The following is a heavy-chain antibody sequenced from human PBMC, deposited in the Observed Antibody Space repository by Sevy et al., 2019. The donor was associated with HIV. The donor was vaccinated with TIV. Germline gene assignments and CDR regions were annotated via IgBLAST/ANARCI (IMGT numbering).Heavy chain of an antibody. Sequence: GGSLRLSCAASGFTFSSYWMSWVRQAPGKGLEWVANIKQDGSEKYYVDSVKGRFTISRDNAKNSLYLQMNSLRAEDTAVYYCARGSHSSGWYDHPAYYYYYGMDVWGKGPRSPSPQ. V-gene: IGHV3-7*01. CDR2: IKQDGSEK. CDR3: ARGSHSSGWYDHPAYYYYYGMDV. CDR1: GFTFSSYW. J-gene: IGHJ6*01. D-gene: IGHD6-19*01.